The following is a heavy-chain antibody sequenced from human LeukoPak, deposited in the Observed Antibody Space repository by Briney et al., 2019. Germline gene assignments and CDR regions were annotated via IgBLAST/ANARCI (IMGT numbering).Heavy chain of an antibody. Sequence: GRSLRLSCAASGFTFSSYAMRWVRQAPGKGLEWVAVISYDDGSNKYYADSVKGRFTISRDNSKNTLYLQMNSLRAEDTAVYYCARSSGYDSRYFDYWGQGTLVTVSS. CDR1: GFTFSSYA. CDR2: ISYDDGSNK. J-gene: IGHJ4*02. CDR3: ARSSGYDSRYFDY. V-gene: IGHV3-30*04. D-gene: IGHD5-12*01.